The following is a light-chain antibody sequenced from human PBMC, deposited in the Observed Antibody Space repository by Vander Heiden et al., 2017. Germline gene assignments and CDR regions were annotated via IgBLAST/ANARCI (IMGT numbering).Light chain of an antibody. V-gene: IGLV2-8*01. CDR3: SSYAGTNNYV. CDR1: SGDVGRYDF. Sequence: QSALTQPPSAFGSRGQSVTISCTGTSGDVGRYDFVSRYQQHPGEAPKLIIAEVTKRPAGVPHRFSGSKSGNTASLTVSGLQAEDEADYYCSSYAGTNNYVFGTGTWVTGL. CDR2: EVT. J-gene: IGLJ1*01.